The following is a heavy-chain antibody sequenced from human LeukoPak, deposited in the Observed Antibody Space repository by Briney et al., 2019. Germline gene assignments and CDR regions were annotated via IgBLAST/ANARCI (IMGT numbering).Heavy chain of an antibody. J-gene: IGHJ5*02. CDR2: IIPIFGTA. CDR3: ARSRHYYGSGRESGIYNWFDP. V-gene: IGHV1-69*01. CDR1: GGTFSSYA. Sequence: SVKVSRKASGGTFSSYAISWVRQAPGQGLEWMGGIIPIFGTANYAQKFQGRVTITADESTSTAYMELSSLRSEDTAVYYCARSRHYYGSGRESGIYNWFDPWGQGTLVTVSS. D-gene: IGHD3-10*01.